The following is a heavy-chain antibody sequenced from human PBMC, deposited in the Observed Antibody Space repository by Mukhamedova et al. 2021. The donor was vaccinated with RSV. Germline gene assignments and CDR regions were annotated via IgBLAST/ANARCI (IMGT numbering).Heavy chain of an antibody. CDR3: ARGHDYSHYGMDV. CDR2: LNPGSGRT. V-gene: IGHV1-46*01. Sequence: LWVRQAPGQGLEWMGRLNPGSGRTTYAQKYQDRVTMTRDTSTSTVYMELTSLRSDDTAGYYCARGHDYSHYGMDV. J-gene: IGHJ6*01.